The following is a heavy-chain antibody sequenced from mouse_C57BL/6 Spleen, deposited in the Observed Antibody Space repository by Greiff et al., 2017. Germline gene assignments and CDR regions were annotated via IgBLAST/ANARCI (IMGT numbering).Heavy chain of an antibody. V-gene: IGHV1-72*01. D-gene: IGHD2-5*01. Sequence: QVQLKQPGAELVKPGASVKLSCKASGYTFTSYWMHWVKQRPGRGREWIGRIDPNSGGTKYNEKFKSKATLTVDKPSSTAYMQLSSLTSEDSAVYYCARRDYSNSWFAYWGQGTLVTVSA. CDR2: IDPNSGGT. CDR3: ARRDYSNSWFAY. CDR1: GYTFTSYW. J-gene: IGHJ3*01.